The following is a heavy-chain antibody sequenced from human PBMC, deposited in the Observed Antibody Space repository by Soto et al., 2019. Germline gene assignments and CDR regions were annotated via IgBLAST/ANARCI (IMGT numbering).Heavy chain of an antibody. D-gene: IGHD3-22*01. CDR1: GWTFTAYY. Sequence: QVHLVQAGAEVKKPGASVRVSCKGSGWTFTAYYIHWVRQAPGQGLEWMGWINPDNGATKSPQKFQGWVTMTRDTSITTVDMEVTSLGSDATALYFWAREPRLGRYYETGGYYATGRNWFDPWGQGTRVTVSS. J-gene: IGHJ5*02. CDR2: INPDNGAT. V-gene: IGHV1-2*04. CDR3: AREPRLGRYYETGGYYATGRNWFDP.